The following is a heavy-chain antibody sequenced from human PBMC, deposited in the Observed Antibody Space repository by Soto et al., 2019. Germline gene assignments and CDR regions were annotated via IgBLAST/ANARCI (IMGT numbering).Heavy chain of an antibody. CDR2: IYSGGST. V-gene: IGHV3-66*01. D-gene: IGHD2-2*02. J-gene: IGHJ3*02. CDR1: GFTVSSNY. CDR3: ARAPRGYCSSTSCYSAYAFDI. Sequence: EVQLVESGGGLVQPGGSLRLSCAASGFTVSSNYMSWVRQAPGKGLEWVSVIYSGGSTYYADSVKGRFTISRDNSKNTLYLQMNSLRAEDTAVYYCARAPRGYCSSTSCYSAYAFDIWGQGTMVTVSS.